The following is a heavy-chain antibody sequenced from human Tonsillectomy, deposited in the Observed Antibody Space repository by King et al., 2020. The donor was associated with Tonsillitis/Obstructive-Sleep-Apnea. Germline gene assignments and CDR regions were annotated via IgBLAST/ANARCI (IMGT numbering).Heavy chain of an antibody. CDR1: GYTFSSYG. V-gene: IGHV1-18*01. D-gene: IGHD3-3*01. J-gene: IGHJ4*02. Sequence: VQLVESGAEVKKPGASVKVSCKTSGYTFSSYGISWVRQAPGQGPEWMGWISTYNGNTKYGQKLQGRVNMTTDTSTSTAYMELRSLRYDDTAVYYCASSPSLYHVFWSGFYCFDYWGQGTLVTVSS. CDR2: ISTYNGNT. CDR3: ASSPSLYHVFWSGFYCFDY.